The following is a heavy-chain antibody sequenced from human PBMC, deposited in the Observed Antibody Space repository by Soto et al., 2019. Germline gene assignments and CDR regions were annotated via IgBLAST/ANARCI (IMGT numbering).Heavy chain of an antibody. V-gene: IGHV1-3*01. D-gene: IGHD3-10*01. CDR2: INAGNGNT. J-gene: IGHJ4*02. CDR3: ARGEDVLLFDY. Sequence: ASVKVSCKASGYTFIGYAMHWVRQAPGQRLEWMGWINAGNGNTNYAQKLQGRVTMNTDTSTSTAYMELRSLRSDDTAVYYCARGEDVLLFDYWGQGTLVTVSS. CDR1: GYTFIGYA.